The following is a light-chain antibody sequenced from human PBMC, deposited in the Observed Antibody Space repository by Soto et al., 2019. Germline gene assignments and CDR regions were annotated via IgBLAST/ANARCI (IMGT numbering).Light chain of an antibody. Sequence: DIVVTQSPLSLPVAPGEPASISCRSSRSLLHSNGYNYLDWYLKRPGQSPQLLIYLGSNRASGVPDRFSGSVSGTDFTLRITRVEAEDAGVYFCMQALETWTFGQGTKVDIK. CDR3: MQALETWT. V-gene: IGKV2-28*01. CDR2: LGS. J-gene: IGKJ1*01. CDR1: RSLLHSNGYNY.